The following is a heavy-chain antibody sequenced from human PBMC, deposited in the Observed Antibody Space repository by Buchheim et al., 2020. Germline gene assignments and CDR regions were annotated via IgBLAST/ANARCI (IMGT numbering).Heavy chain of an antibody. CDR1: GFTFSTYG. D-gene: IGHD6-19*01. CDR2: ISHDESNK. J-gene: IGHJ4*02. CDR3: AKVEESGWWLGYFFDC. Sequence: QVHLVESGGGVVQPGKSLRLSCAASGFTFSTYGLHWVRQAPGTGLEWVALISHDESNKYYADSVKGRFTISRDNAKNILYLQMNNLRPDDTAVYYCAKVEESGWWLGYFFDCWGQGTL. V-gene: IGHV3-30*18.